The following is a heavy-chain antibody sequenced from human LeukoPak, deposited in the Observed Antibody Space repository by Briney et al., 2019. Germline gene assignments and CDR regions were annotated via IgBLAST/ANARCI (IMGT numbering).Heavy chain of an antibody. Sequence: GGSLRLSCAASGFTFIHYWMNWVRQAPGKGLEWVANIKQDGSDKYYVDSVKGRFTISRDNAKNSLYLQMNSLRAEDTAVYYCTRERGNYDGYYNYYMDVWGKGTTVTVSS. J-gene: IGHJ6*03. V-gene: IGHV3-7*01. CDR1: GFTFIHYW. CDR3: TRERGNYDGYYNYYMDV. CDR2: IKQDGSDK. D-gene: IGHD4-11*01.